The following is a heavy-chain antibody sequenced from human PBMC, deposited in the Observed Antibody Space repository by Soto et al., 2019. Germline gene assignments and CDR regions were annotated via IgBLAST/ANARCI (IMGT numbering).Heavy chain of an antibody. CDR1: GYTFTGYY. CDR2: INPNSGGT. V-gene: IGHV1-2*04. CDR3: ARGYCSSTSCYENYYYRYGMDV. J-gene: IGHJ6*02. D-gene: IGHD2-2*01. Sequence: GASVKVSCKASGYTFTGYYMHWVRQAPGQGLEWMGWINPNSGGTNYAQKFQGWVTMTRDTSISTAYMELSRLRSDDTAVYYCARGYCSSTSCYENYYYRYGMDVWGQGTTVTVSS.